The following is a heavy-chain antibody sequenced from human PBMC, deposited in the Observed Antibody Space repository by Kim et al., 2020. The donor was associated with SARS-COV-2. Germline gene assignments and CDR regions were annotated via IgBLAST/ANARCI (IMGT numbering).Heavy chain of an antibody. CDR2: IIPIFGTA. CDR1: GGTFSSYA. J-gene: IGHJ6*02. Sequence: SVKVSCKASGGTFSSYAISWVRQAPGQGLEWMGGIIPIFGTANYAQKFQGRVTITADKSTSTAYMELSSLRSEDTAVYYCARPGLAATSAAGTYRNYYYYGMDVWGQGTTVTVSS. D-gene: IGHD6-13*01. CDR3: ARPGLAATSAAGTYRNYYYYGMDV. V-gene: IGHV1-69*06.